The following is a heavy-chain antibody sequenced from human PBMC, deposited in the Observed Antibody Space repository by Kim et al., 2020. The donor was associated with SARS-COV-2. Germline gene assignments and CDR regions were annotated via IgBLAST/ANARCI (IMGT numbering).Heavy chain of an antibody. CDR1: GGTFSSYA. J-gene: IGHJ4*02. D-gene: IGHD3-16*01. Sequence: SVKVSCKASGGTFSSYAISWVRQAPGQGLEWMGGIIPIFGTANYAQKFQGRVTITADKSTSTAYMELSSLRSEDTAVYYCARDGGDGYKWAYWGQGTWSPSPQ. CDR2: IIPIFGTA. V-gene: IGHV1-69*06. CDR3: ARDGGDGYKWAY.